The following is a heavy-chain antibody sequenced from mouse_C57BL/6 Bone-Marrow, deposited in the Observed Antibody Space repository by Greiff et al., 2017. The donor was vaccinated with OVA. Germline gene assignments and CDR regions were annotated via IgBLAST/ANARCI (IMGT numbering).Heavy chain of an antibody. V-gene: IGHV1-18*01. CDR1: GYTFTDYN. CDR2: INPNNGGT. CDR3: ARRGYYGSRAWYFDV. D-gene: IGHD1-1*01. Sequence: EVQLQQSGPELVKPGASVKIPCKASGYTFTDYNMDWVKQSHGKSLEWIGDINPNNGGTIYNQKFKGKATLTVDKSSSTAYMELRSLTSEDTAVYDCARRGYYGSRAWYFDVWGTGTTVTVSS. J-gene: IGHJ1*03.